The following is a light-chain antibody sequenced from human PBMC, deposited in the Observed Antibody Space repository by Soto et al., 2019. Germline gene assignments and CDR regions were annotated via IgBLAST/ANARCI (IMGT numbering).Light chain of an antibody. CDR1: QSGLHTPNDKNY. CDR3: QQYYTIPLP. CDR2: WAS. J-gene: IGKJ4*01. V-gene: IGKV4-1*01. Sequence: DIGMTQSPDSLAVSLVDTAAIRCKSSQSGLHTPNDKNYLGWYQQKPGQPPRLLIYWASTRESGVPDRFSGSGSGTDFTLTISSLQAEDVAIYYCQQYYTIPLPFGGGTKVDI.